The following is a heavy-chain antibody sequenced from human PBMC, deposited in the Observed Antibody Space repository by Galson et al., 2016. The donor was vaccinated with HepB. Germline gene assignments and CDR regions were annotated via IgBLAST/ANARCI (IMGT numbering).Heavy chain of an antibody. CDR2: IRSNPLGGTT. CDR3: ATQTYDHDDAFDF. J-gene: IGHJ3*01. CDR1: GFTFSNAW. V-gene: IGHV3-15*01. Sequence: SLRLSCAASGFTFSNAWMNWVRQAPGKGLEWVGRIRSNPLGGTTDYPAPVKGRFTISRDDSKNLLYLQMNSLKTEDTAVYFCATQTYDHDDAFDFWGQGTMVTVSS. D-gene: IGHD5-12*01.